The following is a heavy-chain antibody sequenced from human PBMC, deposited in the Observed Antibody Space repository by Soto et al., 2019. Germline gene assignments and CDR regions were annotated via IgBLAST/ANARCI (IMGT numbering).Heavy chain of an antibody. CDR1: GYTFTSYD. CDR2: MNPNSGNT. Sequence: ASLKVSCKASGYTFTSYDINWVRQATGQGIEWMGWMNPNSGNTGYAQKFQGRGTMTRNNSISTAYMELSSLRSEDTAGYYCARSDREIWFGPPAEYGMDVWGQGTTVTVSS. CDR3: ARSDREIWFGPPAEYGMDV. D-gene: IGHD3-10*01. V-gene: IGHV1-8*01. J-gene: IGHJ6*02.